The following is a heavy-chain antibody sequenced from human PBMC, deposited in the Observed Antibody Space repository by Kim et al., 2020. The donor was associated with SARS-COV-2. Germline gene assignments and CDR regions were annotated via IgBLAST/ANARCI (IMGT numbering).Heavy chain of an antibody. V-gene: IGHV4-31*03. J-gene: IGHJ6*02. CDR3: ARGVRFGDPSDKYGMDV. CDR2: IYYSGST. CDR1: GGSISSGGYY. D-gene: IGHD3-10*01. Sequence: SETLSLTCTVSGGSISSGGYYWSWIRQHPGKGLEWIGYIYYSGSTYYNPSLKSRVTISVDTSKNQFSLKLSSVTAADTAVYYCARGVRFGDPSDKYGMDVWGQGTTVTVSS.